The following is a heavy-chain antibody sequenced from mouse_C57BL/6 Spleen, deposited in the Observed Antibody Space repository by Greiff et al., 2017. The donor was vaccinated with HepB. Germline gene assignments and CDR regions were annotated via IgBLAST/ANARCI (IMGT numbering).Heavy chain of an antibody. D-gene: IGHD4-1*01. Sequence: QVQLQQSGAELVKPGASVKISCKASGYAFSSYWMNWVKQRPGKGLEWIGQIYPGDGDTNYNGKFKGKATLTADKSSSTAYMQLSSLTSEDSAVYFCARYNWDVYYFDDWGQGTTLTVSS. CDR2: IYPGDGDT. J-gene: IGHJ2*01. CDR3: ARYNWDVYYFDD. CDR1: GYAFSSYW. V-gene: IGHV1-80*01.